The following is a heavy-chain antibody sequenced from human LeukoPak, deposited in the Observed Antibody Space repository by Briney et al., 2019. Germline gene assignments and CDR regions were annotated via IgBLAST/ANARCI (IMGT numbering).Heavy chain of an antibody. D-gene: IGHD3-10*01. J-gene: IGHJ3*02. CDR1: GYTFTSYY. V-gene: IGHV1-46*01. CDR2: INPSGGST. Sequence: ASVKVSCKASGYTFTSYYMHWVRQAPGQGLEWMGIINPSGGSTSYAQKFQGRVTMTRDTSTSTVYMELSSLRSEDTAVYYCVWYYYGSGSPIESDAFDIWGQGTMVTVSS. CDR3: VWYYYGSGSPIESDAFDI.